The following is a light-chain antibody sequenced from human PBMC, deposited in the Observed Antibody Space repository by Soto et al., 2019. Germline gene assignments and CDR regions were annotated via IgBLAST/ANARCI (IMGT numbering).Light chain of an antibody. Sequence: EVVLTQSPVTLSLSPGERATLSFRASQSFRGLLAWYQQKPGQAPRLIIYDAYNRATGIPPRFSGSGSGTDCTLTISSLEPEDAAVYYCQQRHMWPITLGQGTRLEIK. CDR1: QSFRGL. V-gene: IGKV3-11*01. CDR3: QQRHMWPIT. CDR2: DAY. J-gene: IGKJ5*01.